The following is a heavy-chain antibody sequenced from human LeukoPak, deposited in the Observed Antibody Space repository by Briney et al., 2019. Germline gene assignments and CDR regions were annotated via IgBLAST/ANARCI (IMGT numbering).Heavy chain of an antibody. V-gene: IGHV3-7*05. D-gene: IGHD6-19*01. CDR1: GFTFSSYW. J-gene: IGHJ4*02. CDR3: ARDLSQWRINYFDY. CDR2: INQDGSDK. Sequence: GGSLRLSCAASGFTFSSYWMSWVRQAPGKGLEWVADINQDGSDKYYVDSVKGRFTISRDNAKSSLYLQVNSLRAEDTAVYYCARDLSQWRINYFDYWGQGTLVTVSS.